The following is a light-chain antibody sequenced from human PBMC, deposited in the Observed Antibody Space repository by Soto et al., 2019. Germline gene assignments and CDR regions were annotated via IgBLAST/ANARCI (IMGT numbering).Light chain of an antibody. V-gene: IGKV1D-8*01. CDR1: QDMRQF. Sequence: VFWMTQSPSFRSAITGDRVTIICRMSQDMRQFFAGYRQKPGKAAERLIYDASRLQTGVPSRYSGSGSGTYCALTFSSLQSEDFATYYCKQYYTFTQYRFGQGTVLEI. CDR3: KQYYTFTQYR. CDR2: DAS. J-gene: IGKJ2*03.